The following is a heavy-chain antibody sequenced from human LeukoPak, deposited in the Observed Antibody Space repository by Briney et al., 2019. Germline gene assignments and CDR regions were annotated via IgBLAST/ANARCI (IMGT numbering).Heavy chain of an antibody. CDR3: ARDGLLTTIPFDY. Sequence: GGSLRLSCAASGFSFNTYTMNWVRQAPGKGLEWVSSISSNIDYKYYTDSVKGRFTISRDNAKNSLYLQMNSLRAEDTAVYYCARDGLLTTIPFDYWGQGTLVTVSS. CDR2: ISSNIDYK. CDR1: GFSFNTYT. D-gene: IGHD3-9*01. J-gene: IGHJ4*02. V-gene: IGHV3-21*04.